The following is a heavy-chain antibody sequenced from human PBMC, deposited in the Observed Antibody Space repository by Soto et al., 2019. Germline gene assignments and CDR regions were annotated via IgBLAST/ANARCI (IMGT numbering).Heavy chain of an antibody. J-gene: IGHJ4*02. D-gene: IGHD2-2*01. V-gene: IGHV3-72*01. Sequence: EVQLVESGGGLVQPGGSLRLSCAASGFTLSDYYMDWLRQAPGEGLEWVGRTRNRANRHTPEYAASVKGRFTSSRDDSSNSMYLQINSLKTEDTAVYYCARGGNTNGRYFDYWGQGTLVTVSS. CDR1: GFTLSDYY. CDR3: ARGGNTNGRYFDY. CDR2: TRNRANRHTP.